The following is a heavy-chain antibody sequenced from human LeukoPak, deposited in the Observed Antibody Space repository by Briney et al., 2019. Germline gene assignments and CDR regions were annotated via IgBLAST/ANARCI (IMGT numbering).Heavy chain of an antibody. CDR3: ARLRRGYDSSGYLFDY. Sequence: PSETLSLTCTVSGGSISSGGYYWRWIRQHPGKGLEWIGYIYYSGSTYYNPSLKSRVTISVDTSKNQFSLRLHSVTAADTAVYYCARLRRGYDSSGYLFDYWGQGTLVTVSS. V-gene: IGHV4-31*03. J-gene: IGHJ4*02. D-gene: IGHD3-22*01. CDR1: GGSISSGGYY. CDR2: IYYSGST.